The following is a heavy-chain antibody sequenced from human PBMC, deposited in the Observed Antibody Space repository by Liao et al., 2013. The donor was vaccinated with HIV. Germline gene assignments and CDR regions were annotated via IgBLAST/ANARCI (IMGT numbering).Heavy chain of an antibody. V-gene: IGHV4-4*07. J-gene: IGHJ3*01. Sequence: QLQLQESGPGLVKPSETLSLTCTVSGGSISSYYWSWIRQPAGKGLEWIGRIYTSGSTNYNPSLKSRVTMSVDTSSKQFSLHLSSVTAADTAIYYCARVHGESGPDDAFDVWGPGTPVTVSS. CDR2: IYTSGST. D-gene: IGHD3-10*01. CDR1: GGSISSYY. CDR3: ARVHGESGPDDAFDV.